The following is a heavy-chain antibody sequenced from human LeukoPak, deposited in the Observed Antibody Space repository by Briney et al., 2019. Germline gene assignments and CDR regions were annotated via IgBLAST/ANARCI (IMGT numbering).Heavy chain of an antibody. Sequence: PGGSLRLSCAGSGFTFSSYWMSWVRQAPGKGLEWVANIKQDGSEKYYVDSVKGRFTISRDNAKNSLYLQMNSLRAEDTAVYYCARDIAAAGIWGQGTMVTVSS. V-gene: IGHV3-7*01. CDR2: IKQDGSEK. J-gene: IGHJ3*02. D-gene: IGHD6-13*01. CDR1: GFTFSSYW. CDR3: ARDIAAAGI.